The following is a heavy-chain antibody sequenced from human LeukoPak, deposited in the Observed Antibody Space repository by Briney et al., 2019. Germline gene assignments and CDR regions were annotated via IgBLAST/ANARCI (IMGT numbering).Heavy chain of an antibody. V-gene: IGHV3-23*01. D-gene: IGHD2-2*01. CDR2: ISGSGGST. J-gene: IGHJ5*02. CDR1: GFTFSNAW. CDR3: AKLQGYCSSTSCRNWFDP. Sequence: GGSLRLSCAASGFTFSNAWMSWVRQAPGKGLEWISAISGSGGSTYYADSVKGRFTISRDNSKNTLYLQMNSLRAEDTAVYYCAKLQGYCSSTSCRNWFDPWGQGTLVTVSS.